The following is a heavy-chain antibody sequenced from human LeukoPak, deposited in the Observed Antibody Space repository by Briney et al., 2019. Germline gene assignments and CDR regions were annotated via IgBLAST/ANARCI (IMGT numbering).Heavy chain of an antibody. CDR3: AKSPAGSSWPSIDY. CDR1: GFTFSNYA. D-gene: IGHD6-13*01. Sequence: GALRLSCDASGFTFSNYAISWVRQAPGKGLECVSPISGSGGSTYYRDSVKGRFTVSRDNSKNTLYLQMNSLRAEDTAVYYCAKSPAGSSWPSIDYWGQGTLVTVSS. V-gene: IGHV3-23*01. CDR2: ISGSGGST. J-gene: IGHJ4*02.